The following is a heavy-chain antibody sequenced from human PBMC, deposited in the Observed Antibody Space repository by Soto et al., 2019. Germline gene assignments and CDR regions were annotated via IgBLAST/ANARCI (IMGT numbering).Heavy chain of an antibody. CDR3: ATGGGWLQNSNLRGLYFDY. J-gene: IGHJ4*02. CDR2: ISYTGSA. V-gene: IGHV4-59*01. CDR1: GGSLSGSY. D-gene: IGHD6-19*01. Sequence: SETLSLTCSVSGGSLSGSYCSWIRQSPGKGLEWIASISYTGSATYNPSLKSRATTSVDTSENQFSLKLTPLTTADTAAYYCATGGGWLQNSNLRGLYFDYWGQGAQVTVSS.